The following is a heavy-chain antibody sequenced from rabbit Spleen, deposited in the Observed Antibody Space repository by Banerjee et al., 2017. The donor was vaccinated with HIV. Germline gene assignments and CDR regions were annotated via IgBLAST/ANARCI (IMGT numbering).Heavy chain of an antibody. Sequence: QSLEESGGGLVQPEGSLTLTCTASGFTIISSDYMCWVRQAPGKGLEWIGCIKAGSGSTYYASWAKGRFTISKTSSTTVDLKMTSLTAADTATYFCARDSNSYNFNLWGQGTLVTVS. J-gene: IGHJ4*01. CDR1: GFTIISSDY. D-gene: IGHD8-1*01. V-gene: IGHV1S40*01. CDR2: IKAGSGST. CDR3: ARDSNSYNFNL.